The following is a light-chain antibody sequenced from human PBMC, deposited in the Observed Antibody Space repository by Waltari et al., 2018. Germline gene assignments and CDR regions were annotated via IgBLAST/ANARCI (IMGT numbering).Light chain of an antibody. V-gene: IGKV1-5*03. Sequence: DIQMTQSPSTLSAFVGDRVTITCRASQSINNWLAWYQQKSGKAPKLLIYEASILESGVPSRFSGSGSGTEFTLTISSLQAEDFATYYCQQYNSYSPYTFGQGTKLEMK. J-gene: IGKJ2*01. CDR2: EAS. CDR1: QSINNW. CDR3: QQYNSYSPYT.